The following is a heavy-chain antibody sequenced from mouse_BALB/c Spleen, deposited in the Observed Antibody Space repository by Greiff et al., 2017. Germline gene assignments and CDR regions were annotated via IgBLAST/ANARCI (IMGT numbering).Heavy chain of an antibody. Sequence: EVQLQQSGPGLVKPSQSLSLTCSVTGYSITSGYYWNWIRQFPGNKLEWMGYISYDGSNNYNPSLKNRISITRDTSKNQFFLKLNSVTTEDTATYYCARDSGSSPYYFDYWGQGTTLTVSS. CDR3: ARDSGSSPYYFDY. CDR2: ISYDGSN. CDR1: GYSITSGYY. J-gene: IGHJ2*01. V-gene: IGHV3-6*02. D-gene: IGHD1-1*01.